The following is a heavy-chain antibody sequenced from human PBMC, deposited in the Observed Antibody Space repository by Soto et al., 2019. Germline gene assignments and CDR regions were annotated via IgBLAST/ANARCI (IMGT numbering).Heavy chain of an antibody. V-gene: IGHV3-30-3*01. CDR1: GFTFSSYA. CDR3: AREAYCGGDCLYFDY. CDR2: ISYDGSNK. D-gene: IGHD2-21*02. Sequence: QVQLVESGGGVVQPGRSLRLSCAASGFTFSSYAMHWVRQAPGKGLEWVAVISYDGSNKYYADSVKGRFTISRDNSKTTLYLQMNSLRAEDTAVYYCAREAYCGGDCLYFDYWGQGTLVTVSS. J-gene: IGHJ4*02.